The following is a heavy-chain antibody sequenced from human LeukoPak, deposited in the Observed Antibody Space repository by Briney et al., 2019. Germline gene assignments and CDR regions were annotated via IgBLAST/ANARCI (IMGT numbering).Heavy chain of an antibody. CDR3: ATPTSTGSY. CDR1: GLSFNTYS. Sequence: GGSLRLSCAVSGLSFNTYSMNWVRQTPGRGLEWVSTISSSSSHIYYADSVKDRFTISRDNAQNALYLQMNSLRAEDSAVYYCATPTSTGSYWGQGTLVTVSS. J-gene: IGHJ4*02. D-gene: IGHD1-14*01. CDR2: ISSSSSHI. V-gene: IGHV3-21*01.